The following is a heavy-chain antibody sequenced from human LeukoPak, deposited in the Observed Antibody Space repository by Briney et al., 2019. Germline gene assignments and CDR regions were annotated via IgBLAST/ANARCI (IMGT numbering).Heavy chain of an antibody. V-gene: IGHV3-23*01. D-gene: IGHD6-13*01. CDR2: ISGSGDSK. CDR3: ARVLMRQQLGYYFDY. Sequence: GGSLRLSCAASGFTFRSYAMSWVRQAPGKGLEWVSGISGSGDSKYDADSVKGRFTISRDNSKNSLYLQMNSLRAEDTAVYYCARVLMRQQLGYYFDYWGQGTLVTVSS. J-gene: IGHJ4*02. CDR1: GFTFRSYA.